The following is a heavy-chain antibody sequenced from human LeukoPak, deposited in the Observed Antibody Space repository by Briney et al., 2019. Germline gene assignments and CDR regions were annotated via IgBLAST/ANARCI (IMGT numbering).Heavy chain of an antibody. CDR3: ARASRRGYSYGSYFDY. CDR2: INPNSGGT. J-gene: IGHJ4*02. CDR1: GHTFTGYY. D-gene: IGHD5-18*01. Sequence: ALVKASCKAPGHTFTGYYMHWVLQAPGQGLKGMAWINPNSGGTNYAQQFQGMVTMTRDSSISTAYMELSRLRSDDTAVYYCARASRRGYSYGSYFDYWGQGTLVTVSS. V-gene: IGHV1-2*02.